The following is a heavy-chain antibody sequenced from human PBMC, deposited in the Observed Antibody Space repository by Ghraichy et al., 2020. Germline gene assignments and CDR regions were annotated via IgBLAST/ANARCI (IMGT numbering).Heavy chain of an antibody. CDR2: ISGSGSPI. D-gene: IGHD2/OR15-2a*01. CDR3: ARRSVSTWAFDL. V-gene: IGHV3-48*01. Sequence: GESLRLSCVASGFTFSTQSLNWVRQAPGKGLEWVSFISGSGSPIYYADSVKGRFIISRDNANNSVYLQMNSLRAEDTGVYYCARRSVSTWAFDLWGQGTLVTVSS. CDR1: GFTFSTQS. J-gene: IGHJ4*02.